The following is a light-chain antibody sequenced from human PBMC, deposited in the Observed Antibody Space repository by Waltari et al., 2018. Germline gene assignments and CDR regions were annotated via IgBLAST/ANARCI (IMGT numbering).Light chain of an antibody. CDR2: AAS. CDR3: LQDYNYPRT. V-gene: IGKV1-6*01. CDR1: QDIRND. J-gene: IGKJ1*01. Sequence: AIQMTQSPSSLSASVGDRVTITCRASQDIRNDLGWYQQKPGEAPKLLIYAASNLQSGVPSKFSSSGSGTDFTLTISSLQPEDFATYYCLQDYNYPRTFGQGTKVEIK.